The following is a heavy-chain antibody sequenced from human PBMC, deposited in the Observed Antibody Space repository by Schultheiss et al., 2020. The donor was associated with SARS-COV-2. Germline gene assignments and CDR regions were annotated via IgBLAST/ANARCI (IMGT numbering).Heavy chain of an antibody. CDR1: GFTFSSSW. J-gene: IGHJ3*02. Sequence: GGSLRLSCAASGFTFSSSWMHWVCQAPEKGLEWVADIKCDGSEKYYVDSVKGRLTISRDNAKNSLYLQVNSLRAEDMTVYYCVRGHFEGSPPTDYYDSSGYCNDADAFEIWGQGTMVTVSS. V-gene: IGHV3-52*01. D-gene: IGHD3-22*01. CDR3: VRGHFEGSPPTDYYDSSGYCNDADAFEI. CDR2: IKCDGSEK.